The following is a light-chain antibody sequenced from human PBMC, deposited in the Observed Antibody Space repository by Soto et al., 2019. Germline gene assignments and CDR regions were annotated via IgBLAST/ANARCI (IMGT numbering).Light chain of an antibody. Sequence: DIQMTQAPSSVFASVGDRVTITCRASQGIGTWLAWYQQKPGKAPSLLFYAASTLHSGVPSRFTGRGFGTDFTLTISSLQPEDSAXXXXXHATXXPITFGQGTRLEIK. CDR3: XHATXXPIT. J-gene: IGKJ5*01. CDR1: QGIGTW. V-gene: IGKV1D-12*01. CDR2: AAS.